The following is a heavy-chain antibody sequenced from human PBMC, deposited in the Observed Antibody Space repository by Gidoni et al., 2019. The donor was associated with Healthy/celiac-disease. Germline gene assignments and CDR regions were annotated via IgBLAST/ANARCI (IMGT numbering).Heavy chain of an antibody. CDR3: ASENVEMATISYYYYGMDV. CDR1: GGSFSGYY. J-gene: IGHJ6*02. D-gene: IGHD5-12*01. Sequence: QVQLQQWGAGLLKPSETLSLTCAVYGGSFSGYYWSWIRQPPGKGLEWIGEINHSGSTNYNPSLKSRVTISVDTSKNQFSLKLSSVTAADTAVYYCASENVEMATISYYYYGMDVWGQGTTVTVSS. CDR2: INHSGST. V-gene: IGHV4-34*01.